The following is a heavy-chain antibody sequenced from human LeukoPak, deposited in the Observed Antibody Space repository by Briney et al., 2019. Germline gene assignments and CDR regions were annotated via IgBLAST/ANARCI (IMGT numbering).Heavy chain of an antibody. J-gene: IGHJ4*02. CDR2: INPNSGGT. CDR1: GYTFTGYY. CDR3: ARSNLYSSSWYGPIFDY. Sequence: ASVKVSCKSSGYTFTGYYMHWVRQAPGQGLEWVGWINPNSGGTNYAQKFQGRVTMTRDTSISTAYMELSRLRSDDTAVYYCARSNLYSSSWYGPIFDYWGQGTLVTVSS. D-gene: IGHD6-13*01. V-gene: IGHV1-2*02.